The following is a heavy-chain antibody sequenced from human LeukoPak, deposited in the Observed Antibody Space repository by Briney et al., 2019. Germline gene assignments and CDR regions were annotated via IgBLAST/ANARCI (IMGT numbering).Heavy chain of an antibody. D-gene: IGHD6-13*01. CDR1: GYTFSTFG. CDR3: ARSPRGTSNWYFLH. V-gene: IGHV1-18*01. Sequence: ASVKVSRTASGYTFSTFGISWVRQAPGQGLEWMGWISGYSGNTNYAQKVQGRGTMTTDTSTSTAYMELRSLRSDDTAVDDCARSPRGTSNWYFLHWGQGTLVTVSS. J-gene: IGHJ1*01. CDR2: ISGYSGNT.